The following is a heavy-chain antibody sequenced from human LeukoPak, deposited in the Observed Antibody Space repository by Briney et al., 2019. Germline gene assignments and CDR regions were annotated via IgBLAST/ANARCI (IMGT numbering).Heavy chain of an antibody. CDR1: GFTFSNAW. CDR2: IKSETDGGTT. D-gene: IGHD3-10*01. CDR3: TAGRDVLLWFGELSGTGY. J-gene: IGHJ4*02. Sequence: GGSLRLSCATSGFTFSNAWMSWVRQAPGKGLEWVGRIKSETDGGTTDYAAPVKGRFIISRDDSKNTLYLQMNSLKTEDTAVYYCTAGRDVLLWFGELSGTGYWGQGTLVTVSS. V-gene: IGHV3-15*01.